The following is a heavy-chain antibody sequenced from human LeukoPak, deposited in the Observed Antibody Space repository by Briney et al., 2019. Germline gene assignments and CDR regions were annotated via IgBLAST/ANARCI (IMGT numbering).Heavy chain of an antibody. Sequence: GGSLRLSCAASGYTFSSYSINWARQAPGKGLEWVAYTSTSGDSTKYADSVEGRFTISRDNAENSLYLLMDSLRVEDTAVYYCVKNGWLDYWGQGILVTVSS. J-gene: IGHJ4*02. V-gene: IGHV3-21*06. CDR1: GYTFSSYS. CDR2: TSTSGDST. D-gene: IGHD6-19*01. CDR3: VKNGWLDY.